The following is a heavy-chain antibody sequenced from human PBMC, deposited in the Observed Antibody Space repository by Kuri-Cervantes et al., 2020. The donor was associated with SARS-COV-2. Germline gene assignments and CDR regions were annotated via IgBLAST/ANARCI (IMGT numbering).Heavy chain of an antibody. Sequence: GSLRLSCTVSGGSISSYYWSWIRQPAGKGLEWIGRIYTSGSTNYNPSLKSRVTISVDTSKNQFSLKLSSVTAADTAVYYCARSGSYPYYYYYYMDVWGKGTTVTVSS. D-gene: IGHD1-26*01. CDR3: ARSGSYPYYYYYYMDV. CDR1: GGSISSYY. CDR2: IYTSGST. V-gene: IGHV4-4*07. J-gene: IGHJ6*03.